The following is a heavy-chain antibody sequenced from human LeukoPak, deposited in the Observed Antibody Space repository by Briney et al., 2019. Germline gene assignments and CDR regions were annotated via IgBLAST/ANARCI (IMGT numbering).Heavy chain of an antibody. D-gene: IGHD6-19*01. V-gene: IGHV1-2*02. CDR1: GYTFTGYY. J-gene: IGHJ5*02. CDR3: ARVRVISGSTLGFDP. CDR2: INPNSGGT. Sequence: AASVKVSRKASGYTFTGYYMHWVRQAPGQGLEWMGWINPNSGGTNYAQKFQGRVTMTRDTSISTAYMELSRLRSDDMAVYYCARVRVISGSTLGFDPWGQGTLVTVSS.